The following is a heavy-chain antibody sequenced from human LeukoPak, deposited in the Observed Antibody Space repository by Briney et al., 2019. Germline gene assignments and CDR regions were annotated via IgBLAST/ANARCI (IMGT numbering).Heavy chain of an antibody. V-gene: IGHV4-61*02. CDR2: IYTSGST. CDR3: ARGAVPAAIYLSEFSWFDP. J-gene: IGHJ5*02. D-gene: IGHD2-2*01. Sequence: PSETLSLTCTVSGGSISSGSYYWSWIRQPAGKGLEWIGRIYTSGSTNYNPSLKSRVTISVDTSKNQFSLKLSSVTAADTAVYYCARGAVPAAIYLSEFSWFDPWGQGTLVTVSS. CDR1: GGSISSGSYY.